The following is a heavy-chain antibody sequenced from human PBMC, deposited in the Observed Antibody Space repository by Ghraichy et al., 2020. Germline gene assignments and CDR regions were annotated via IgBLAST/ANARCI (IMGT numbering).Heavy chain of an antibody. CDR1: NYSINTGYY. D-gene: IGHD1-1*01. CDR2: IYRDGSS. V-gene: IGHV4-38-2*02. CDR3: ARVSYPTYVATRANFDY. J-gene: IGHJ4*02. Sequence: SETLSLTCSVSNYSINTGYYWGWIRQPPGRGLEWIGIIYRDGSSYSHPSLKSRLTLSVDRSKNQFSLHLASVTAADTAVYYCARVSYPTYVATRANFDYWGQGALVTVSS.